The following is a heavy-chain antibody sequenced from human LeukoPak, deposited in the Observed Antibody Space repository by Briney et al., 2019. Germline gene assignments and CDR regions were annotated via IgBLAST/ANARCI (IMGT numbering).Heavy chain of an antibody. CDR3: TKDFRSRNIVGATPDAIDI. D-gene: IGHD1-26*01. J-gene: IGHJ3*02. Sequence: ASLKVSCKASGYTFNRYGITWVRQAPGQGLEWMGWISPYNGNTNYAQKLQGRVTMTTDTSTSTAYMELRSLGSDDTAVYYCTKDFRSRNIVGATPDAIDIWGQGTMVTVSS. CDR1: GYTFNRYG. CDR2: ISPYNGNT. V-gene: IGHV1-18*01.